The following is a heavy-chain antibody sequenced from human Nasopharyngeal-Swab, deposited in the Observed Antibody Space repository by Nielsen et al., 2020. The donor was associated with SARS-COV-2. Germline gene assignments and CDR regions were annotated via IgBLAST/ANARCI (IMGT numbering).Heavy chain of an antibody. J-gene: IGHJ3*02. V-gene: IGHV4-39*01. CDR3: ATPGIAVVGAFDI. CDR1: GGSISSSSYY. CDR2: IYYSGST. D-gene: IGHD6-19*01. Sequence: SETLSLTCTVSGGSISSSSYYWGWIRQPPGKGLEWIGSIYYSGSTYYNPSLKSRVTISVDTSKNQFSLKLSSVTAADTAVYHCATPGIAVVGAFDIWGQGTMVTVSS.